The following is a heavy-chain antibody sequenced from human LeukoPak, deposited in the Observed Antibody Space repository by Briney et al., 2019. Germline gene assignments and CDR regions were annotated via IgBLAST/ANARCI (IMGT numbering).Heavy chain of an antibody. Sequence: SETLSLTCTVSGGSISSYYWSWIRQPSGKGLEWIGYIYYSGSTNYNPSLKSRVTISVDTSKNQFSLKLSSVTAADTAVHYCARLGYCSGGSCYPEYYFDYWGQGTLVTVSS. CDR2: IYYSGST. CDR3: ARLGYCSGGSCYPEYYFDY. V-gene: IGHV4-59*08. CDR1: GGSISSYY. D-gene: IGHD2-15*01. J-gene: IGHJ4*02.